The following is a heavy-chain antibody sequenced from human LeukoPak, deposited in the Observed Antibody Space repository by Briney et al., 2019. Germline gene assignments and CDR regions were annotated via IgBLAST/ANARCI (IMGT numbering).Heavy chain of an antibody. CDR2: IWYDGRKQ. CDR3: AMSVHESGDDEADY. V-gene: IGHV3-33*01. Sequence: PGRSLRVSCAESGFTFSAYPMHWVRQAPGEGLDWVAVIWYDGRKQYYADAVKGRFTISRDNSKNTLFLQMNSLRAEDTAVYYCAMSVHESGDDEADYWGQGTQVIVSS. J-gene: IGHJ4*02. CDR1: GFTFSAYP. D-gene: IGHD2-21*02.